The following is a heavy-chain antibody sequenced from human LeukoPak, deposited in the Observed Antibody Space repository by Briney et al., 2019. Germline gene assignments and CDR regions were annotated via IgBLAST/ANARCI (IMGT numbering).Heavy chain of an antibody. Sequence: GGSLRLSCAASGFTFSDYYMSWIRQPPGKGLEWVSYISSSGSTIYYADSVKGRFTISRDNAKNSLYLQMNSLRAEDTAVYYCARGDYVWGSYRYTRGFDYWGQGTLVTVSS. J-gene: IGHJ4*02. D-gene: IGHD3-16*02. CDR3: ARGDYVWGSYRYTRGFDY. V-gene: IGHV3-11*01. CDR2: ISSSGSTI. CDR1: GFTFSDYY.